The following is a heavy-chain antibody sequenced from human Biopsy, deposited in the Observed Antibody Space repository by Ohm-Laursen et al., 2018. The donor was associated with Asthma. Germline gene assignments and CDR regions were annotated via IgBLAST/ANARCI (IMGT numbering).Heavy chain of an antibody. D-gene: IGHD3-9*01. CDR2: VNTGNGDT. V-gene: IGHV1-3*04. CDR1: GYNFISFA. J-gene: IGHJ3*01. Sequence: ASVKVSCKVSGYNFISFAIHWVRQAPGQRLEWMGWVNTGNGDTKYSQKFQGRVTITRDTSASTAYMELRSLRSEDTATYYCARTYYDFLTGQVRDVFGVWGLGTMVTVSS. CDR3: ARTYYDFLTGQVRDVFGV.